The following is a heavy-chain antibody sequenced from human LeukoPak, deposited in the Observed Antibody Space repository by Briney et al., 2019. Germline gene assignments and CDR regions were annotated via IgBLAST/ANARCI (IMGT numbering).Heavy chain of an antibody. J-gene: IGHJ6*02. Sequence: SVKVSCKASGGTFSSYAISWVRQAPGQGLEWMGGIIPIFGTANYAQKFQGRVTMTRDTSTSTVYMELSSLTSEDTAVYYCASPSYGSGSYSNYYYYGMDVWGQGTTVTVSS. CDR1: GGTFSSYA. V-gene: IGHV1-69*05. CDR2: IIPIFGTA. D-gene: IGHD3-10*01. CDR3: ASPSYGSGSYSNYYYYGMDV.